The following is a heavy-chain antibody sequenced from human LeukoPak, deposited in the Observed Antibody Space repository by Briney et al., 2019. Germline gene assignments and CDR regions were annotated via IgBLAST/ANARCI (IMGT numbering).Heavy chain of an antibody. CDR3: ARDRGYSSSWSHTNYFDY. V-gene: IGHV3-7*03. CDR2: IKQDGSEK. D-gene: IGHD6-13*01. J-gene: IGHJ4*02. Sequence: GGSLRLSCAASGFTFSSYWMSWVRQAPGKGPEWVANIKQDGSEKYYVDSVKGRFTISRDNAKNSLYLQMNSLRAEDTAVYYCARDRGYSSSWSHTNYFDYWGQGTLVTVSS. CDR1: GFTFSSYW.